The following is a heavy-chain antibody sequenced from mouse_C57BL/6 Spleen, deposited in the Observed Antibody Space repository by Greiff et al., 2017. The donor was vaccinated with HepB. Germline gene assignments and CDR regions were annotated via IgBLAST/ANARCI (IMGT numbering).Heavy chain of an antibody. J-gene: IGHJ2*01. CDR3: AFLYYYGSSPGYFDY. CDR2: IDPANGNT. D-gene: IGHD1-1*01. V-gene: IGHV14-3*01. Sequence: EVKLVESVAELVRPGASVKLSCTASGFNIKNTYMHWVKQRPEQGLEWIGRIDPANGNTKYAPKFQGKATITADTSSNTAYLQLSSLTSEDTAIYYCAFLYYYGSSPGYFDYWGQGTTLTVSS. CDR1: GFNIKNTY.